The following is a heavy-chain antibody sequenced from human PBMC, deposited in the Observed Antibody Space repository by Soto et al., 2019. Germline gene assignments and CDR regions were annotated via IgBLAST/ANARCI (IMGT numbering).Heavy chain of an antibody. CDR2: ILYSENT. D-gene: IGHD3-16*01. CDR1: GGSVTGDHYH. J-gene: IGHJ4*02. CDR3: VGYIGGVGGRGS. Sequence: QVQLQESGPGLVKPSETLSLICAVSGGSVTGDHYHWSWIRQPPGEGLEWIGYILYSENTNYHPSPQSGVAIATDTSKNQFSVMLSSVTISDTAVCYCVGYIGGVGGRGSWGQGNLVTVSS. V-gene: IGHV4-61*01.